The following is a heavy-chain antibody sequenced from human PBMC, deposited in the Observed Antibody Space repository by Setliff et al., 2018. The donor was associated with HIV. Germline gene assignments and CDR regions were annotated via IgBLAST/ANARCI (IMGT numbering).Heavy chain of an antibody. CDR3: ARGVAAAGL. CDR1: GYTLTDLS. CDR2: FDPEEGES. Sequence: ASVKVSCKVSGYTLTDLSMHWVRQAPGKGLEWMGGFDPEEGESIYAQKFQGRVTVTEDTSTDTAYMELRSLTSDDTAIYYCARGVAAAGLWGQGTLVTVSS. J-gene: IGHJ4*02. V-gene: IGHV1-24*01. D-gene: IGHD6-13*01.